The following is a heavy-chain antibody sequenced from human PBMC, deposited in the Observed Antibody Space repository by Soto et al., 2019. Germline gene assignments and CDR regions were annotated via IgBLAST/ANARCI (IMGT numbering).Heavy chain of an antibody. CDR2: IYWDDSY. CDR1: GFSLSTSGVG. D-gene: IGHD4-17*01. J-gene: IGHJ4*02. CDR3: AHKGYGDYPLAY. Sequence: QITLKESGPTLVKPTQTLTLTCTFSGFSLSTSGVGVGWIRQPPGKALVWLAVIYWDDSYHYSPSLRSRLTITKDTSKNQVVLTMTNMDPVDTATYYCAHKGYGDYPLAYWGQGTLVTVSS. V-gene: IGHV2-5*02.